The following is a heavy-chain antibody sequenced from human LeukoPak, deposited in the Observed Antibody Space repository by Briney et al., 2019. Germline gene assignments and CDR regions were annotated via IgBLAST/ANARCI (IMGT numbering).Heavy chain of an antibody. CDR1: GFTFSSYS. V-gene: IGHV3-21*01. D-gene: IGHD3-16*01. CDR2: ISSSSSYI. J-gene: IGHJ4*02. CDR3: ARVRSLGTLTDY. Sequence: PGGSLRLSCAASGFTFSSYSMNWVRQAPGKGLEWVSSISSSSSYIYYADSVKGRFTISRDNAKSSLYLQMNSLRAEDTAVYYCARVRSLGTLTDYWGQGTLVTVSS.